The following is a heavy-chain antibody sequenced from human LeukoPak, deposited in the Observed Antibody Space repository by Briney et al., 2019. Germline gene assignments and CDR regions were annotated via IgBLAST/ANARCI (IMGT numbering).Heavy chain of an antibody. V-gene: IGHV3-7*01. CDR1: GFTFSSYW. D-gene: IGHD3-3*01. J-gene: IGHJ5*02. CDR2: IKQDGSEK. Sequence: GGSLRLSCAASGFTFSSYWMSWVRQAPGKGLEWVANIKQDGSEKYYVDSVKGRFTISRDNSKNSLYLQMNSLRAEDTAVYYCARDAQHTYYDFWSGYSNWFDPWGQGTLVTVSS. CDR3: ARDAQHTYYDFWSGYSNWFDP.